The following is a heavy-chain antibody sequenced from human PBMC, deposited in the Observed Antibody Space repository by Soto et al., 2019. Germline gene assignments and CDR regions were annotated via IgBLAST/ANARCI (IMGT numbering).Heavy chain of an antibody. D-gene: IGHD6-13*01. V-gene: IGHV3-7*01. CDR3: ARDPAGYSSSWTLRRHYYYYMDV. CDR2: IKQDGSEK. J-gene: IGHJ6*03. Sequence: PGGSLRLSCAASGFTFSSYWMSWVRQAPGKGLEWVANIKQDGSEKYYVDSVKGRFTISRDNAKNSLYLQMNSLRAEDTAVYYCARDPAGYSSSWTLRRHYYYYMDVWGKGTTVTVSS. CDR1: GFTFSSYW.